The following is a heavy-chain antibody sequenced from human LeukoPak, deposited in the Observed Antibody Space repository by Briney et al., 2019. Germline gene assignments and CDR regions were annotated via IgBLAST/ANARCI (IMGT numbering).Heavy chain of an antibody. CDR2: IYYSGST. Sequence: SETLSLTCTVSGGSISSGDYYWSWIRQPPGKGLEWIGYIYYSGSTYYNPSLKSRVTISVDTSKNQFSLKLSSVTAADTAVYYCARAGVGATVFDYWGQGTLVTVSS. J-gene: IGHJ4*02. CDR1: GGSISSGDYY. V-gene: IGHV4-30-4*01. CDR3: ARAGVGATVFDY. D-gene: IGHD1-26*01.